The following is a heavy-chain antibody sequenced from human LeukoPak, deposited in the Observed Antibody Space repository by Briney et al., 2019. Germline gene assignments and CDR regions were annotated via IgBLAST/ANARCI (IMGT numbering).Heavy chain of an antibody. D-gene: IGHD4-11*01. Sequence: PGGSLRLSCAASGFTFSSFWMIWARQAPGKGLEWVANIKEDGSVKNYVDSVKGRFTISRDNAKNSLFLQMNSLRAEDTAVYYCARERYGNYNWGQGTLVTVSS. CDR3: ARERYGNYN. CDR1: GFTFSSFW. CDR2: IKEDGSVK. J-gene: IGHJ4*02. V-gene: IGHV3-7*03.